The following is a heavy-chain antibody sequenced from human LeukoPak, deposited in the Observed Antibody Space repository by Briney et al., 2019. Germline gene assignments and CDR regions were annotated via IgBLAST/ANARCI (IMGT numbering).Heavy chain of an antibody. CDR2: ISAYNGNT. V-gene: IGHV1-18*01. D-gene: IGHD3-10*01. J-gene: IGHJ5*02. Sequence: ASVKVSCKASGYTVTSYGISWVRQAPGQGLEWMGWISAYNGNTNYAQKLQGRVTMTTDTSTSTAYMELRSLRYDDTAVYYCARAFSGSGSYSWFDPWGQGTLVTVSS. CDR1: GYTVTSYG. CDR3: ARAFSGSGSYSWFDP.